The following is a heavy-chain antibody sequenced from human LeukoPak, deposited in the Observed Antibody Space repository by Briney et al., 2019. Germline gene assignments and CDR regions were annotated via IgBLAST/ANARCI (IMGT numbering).Heavy chain of an antibody. D-gene: IGHD3-22*01. CDR3: ARGHYDSSGYDP. V-gene: IGHV4-59*01. Sequence: SETLSLTCTVSGGSISSYYWSWIRQPPGKGLEWIGYIYYSGSTNYNPSLKSRVTISVDTSKNQFSLKLSSVTAADTAVYYCARGHYDSSGYDPWGQGTLVTVSS. CDR1: GGSISSYY. J-gene: IGHJ5*02. CDR2: IYYSGST.